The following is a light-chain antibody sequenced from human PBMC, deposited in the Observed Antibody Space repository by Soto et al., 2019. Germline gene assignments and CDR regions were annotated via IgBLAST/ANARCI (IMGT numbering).Light chain of an antibody. V-gene: IGLV2-14*01. CDR1: SSDVGGYIY. CDR3: SSYTSSSTGV. Sequence: QSVLTQPASVSGSPGQSITISCTGTSSDVGGYIYVSWYQQHPGKAPKLMIYDVSNRPSGVSNRFSGSKSGNTASLTISGLQAEDEADYYCSSYTSSSTGVFGTGTKATVL. J-gene: IGLJ1*01. CDR2: DVS.